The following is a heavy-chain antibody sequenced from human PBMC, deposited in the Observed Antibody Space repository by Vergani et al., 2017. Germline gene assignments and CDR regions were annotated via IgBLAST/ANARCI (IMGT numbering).Heavy chain of an antibody. CDR3: ARDRSSSVFRFDAFDI. J-gene: IGHJ3*02. V-gene: IGHV3-48*04. CDR1: GFTFSSYS. D-gene: IGHD6-6*01. CDR2: ISSSSSTI. Sequence: EVQLVESGGGLVQPGGSLRLSCAASGFTFSSYSMNWVRQAPGKGLEWVSYISSSSSTIYYADSVKGRFTISRDNAKNSLYLQMNSLRAEDTAVYYCARDRSSSVFRFDAFDIWGQGTMVTVSS.